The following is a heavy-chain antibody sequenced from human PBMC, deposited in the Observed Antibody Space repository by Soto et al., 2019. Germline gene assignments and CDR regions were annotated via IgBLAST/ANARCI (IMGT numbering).Heavy chain of an antibody. Sequence: QVQLVQSGAEVKKPGSSVKVSCKASGGTFSSYTISWVRQAPGQGLEWMGRIIPILGIANYAQKFQGRVPITADKCTSTAYMELSSLRSEDTAVYYCARDPSLGRYSDYWGQGTLVTVSS. CDR2: IIPILGIA. CDR3: ARDPSLGRYSDY. J-gene: IGHJ4*02. D-gene: IGHD3-16*01. CDR1: GGTFSSYT. V-gene: IGHV1-69*08.